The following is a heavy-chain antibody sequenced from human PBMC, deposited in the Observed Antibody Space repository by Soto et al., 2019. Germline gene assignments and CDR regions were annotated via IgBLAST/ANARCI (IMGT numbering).Heavy chain of an antibody. CDR2: ISRDGSEK. J-gene: IGHJ4*02. D-gene: IGHD2-8*01. CDR1: GFTFSSSW. CDR3: AKGML. V-gene: IGHV3-7*01. Sequence: GGSLRLSCAASGFTFSSSWMSWVRQTPGKGLEWVATISRDGSEKYYVDSVKGRFTISRDNAKNSLYLQMNSLRAEDTAVYYCAKGMLWGQGTLVTVSS.